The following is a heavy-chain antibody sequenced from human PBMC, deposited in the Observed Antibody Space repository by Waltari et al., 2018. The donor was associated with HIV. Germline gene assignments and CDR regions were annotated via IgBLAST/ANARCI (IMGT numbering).Heavy chain of an antibody. J-gene: IGHJ4*02. D-gene: IGHD2-15*01. Sequence: QVQLVQSGAEVKKHGAAVKLSCKAFGYTFTVDYMHSMRQAPGQGFEWMGWINPNSGGTNYAQKFQGRVTMTRDTSISTAYMELSRLRSDDTAVYYCARYLSQLAEFDYWGQGTLVTVSS. CDR2: INPNSGGT. CDR1: GYTFTVDY. V-gene: IGHV1-2*02. CDR3: ARYLSQLAEFDY.